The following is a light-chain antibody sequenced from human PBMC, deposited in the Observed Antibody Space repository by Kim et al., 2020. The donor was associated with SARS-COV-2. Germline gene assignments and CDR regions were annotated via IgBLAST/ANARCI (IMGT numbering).Light chain of an antibody. CDR2: GKN. CDR3: NSRGSNDNVL. J-gene: IGLJ2*01. V-gene: IGLV3-19*01. CDR1: SLRSYY. Sequence: VALGQTVRITCQGDSLRSYYATWYQQKPGQAPIVVIYGKNHRPSGIPDRFSGSSSGDTASLTITGTQAGDEADYYCNSRGSNDNVLFGGGTQLTVL.